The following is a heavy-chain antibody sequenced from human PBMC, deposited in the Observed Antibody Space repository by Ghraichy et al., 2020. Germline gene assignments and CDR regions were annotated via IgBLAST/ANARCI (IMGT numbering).Heavy chain of an antibody. D-gene: IGHD2-15*01. V-gene: IGHV3-23*01. CDR2: ISGHGGNT. CDR1: GFTFTSYA. CDR3: ASGGEAPLQIEHQH. J-gene: IGHJ1*01. Sequence: GGSLRLSCAVSGFTFTSYAMTWVRQAPGKGLEWVSGISGHGGNTYYADSVKGRFSISRDNSKNTLYLQMNSLAAEDTAIYYCASGGEAPLQIEHQHWGQGTLVTVSS.